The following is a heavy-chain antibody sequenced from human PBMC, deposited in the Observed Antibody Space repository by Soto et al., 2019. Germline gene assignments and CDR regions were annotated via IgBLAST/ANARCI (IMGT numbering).Heavy chain of an antibody. V-gene: IGHV3-13*01. D-gene: IGHD3-10*01. CDR2: IDIAGNT. CDR3: AREGERGSGDSVDALDV. Sequence: EVQLVESGGGLVQPGGSLRLSCAASGFTFSSYAMHWVRQATGKGLEWVSAIDIAGNTYYPVSVRGRFTISRENAKNSLYLQINTLRAGDTAVYYCAREGERGSGDSVDALDVWGQGTLVTVSS. CDR1: GFTFSSYA. J-gene: IGHJ3*01.